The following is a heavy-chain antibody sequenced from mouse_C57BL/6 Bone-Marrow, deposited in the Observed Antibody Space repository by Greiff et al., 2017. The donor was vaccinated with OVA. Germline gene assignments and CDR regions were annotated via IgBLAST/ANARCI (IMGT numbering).Heavy chain of an antibody. CDR3: VRHEGVVPYYYAMDY. Sequence: EVQRVESGGGLVQPKGSLKLSCAASGFSFNTYAMNWVRQAPGKGLEWVARIRSKSNNYATYYADSVKDRFTISRDDSESMLYLQMNNLKTEDTAMYYCVRHEGVVPYYYAMDYWGQGTSVTVSS. J-gene: IGHJ4*01. D-gene: IGHD1-1*01. CDR2: IRSKSNNYAT. CDR1: GFSFNTYA. V-gene: IGHV10-1*01.